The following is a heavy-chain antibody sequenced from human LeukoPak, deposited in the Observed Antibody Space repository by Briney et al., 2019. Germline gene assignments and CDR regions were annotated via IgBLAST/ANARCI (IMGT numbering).Heavy chain of an antibody. Sequence: GGSLKLSCAASGFIFSSYSMNWVRHAPGKGLEWVSSISSTSTYIHYADSLKGRFTISRDNARNSLYLQINSLRVEDTAVYYCARVQRGEMATFDYWGQGTLVTVSS. CDR3: ARVQRGEMATFDY. V-gene: IGHV3-21*01. CDR2: ISSTSTYI. D-gene: IGHD5-24*01. CDR1: GFIFSSYS. J-gene: IGHJ4*02.